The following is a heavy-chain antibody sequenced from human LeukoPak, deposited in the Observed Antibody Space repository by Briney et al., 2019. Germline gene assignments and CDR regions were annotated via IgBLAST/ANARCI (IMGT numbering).Heavy chain of an antibody. D-gene: IGHD3-22*01. CDR1: GGSISSGGYY. CDR3: ARSHYYDSSGYGVYYYYYGMDV. Sequence: SQTLSLTCTVSGGSISSGGYYWSWIRQHPGKGLEWIGYIYYSGSTYYNPSLKSRVTISVDTSKNQFSLKLSSVTAADTAVYYCARSHYYDSSGYGVYYYYYGMDVWGQGTTVTVSS. V-gene: IGHV4-31*03. CDR2: IYYSGST. J-gene: IGHJ6*02.